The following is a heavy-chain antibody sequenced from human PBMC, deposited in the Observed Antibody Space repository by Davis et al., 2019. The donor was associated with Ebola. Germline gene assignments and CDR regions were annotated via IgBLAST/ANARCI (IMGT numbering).Heavy chain of an antibody. CDR3: ASLTVVTSIDY. CDR1: GGSVSSGSYY. CDR2: IYYSGST. Sequence: GSLRLSCTVSGGSVSSGSYYWNWIRQPPGKGLEWIGYIYYSGSTNYNPSLKSRVTISVDTSKNQFSLKLSSVTAADTAVYYCASLTVVTSIDYWGQGTLVTVSS. J-gene: IGHJ4*02. V-gene: IGHV4-61*01. D-gene: IGHD4-23*01.